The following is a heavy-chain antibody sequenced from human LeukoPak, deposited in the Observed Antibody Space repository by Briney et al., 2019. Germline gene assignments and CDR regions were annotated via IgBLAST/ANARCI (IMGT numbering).Heavy chain of an antibody. D-gene: IGHD5-12*01. J-gene: IGHJ4*02. CDR2: IKQDGSEK. CDR1: GFTFSSYW. V-gene: IGHV3-7*03. Sequence: GGSLRLSCAASGFTFSSYWMSWVRQAPGKGLGWVANIKQDGSEKYYVDSVKGRFTISRDNAKNSLYLQMNSLRAEDTAVYYCASILRGYSGYDFFGYWGQGTLVTVSS. CDR3: ASILRGYSGYDFFGY.